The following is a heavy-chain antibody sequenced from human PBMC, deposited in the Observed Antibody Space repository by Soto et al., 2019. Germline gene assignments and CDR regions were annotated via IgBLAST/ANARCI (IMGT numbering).Heavy chain of an antibody. V-gene: IGHV4-39*01. D-gene: IGHD3-16*02. J-gene: IGHJ4*02. CDR3: ARHTILHLGELSLPGVFGY. CDR2: IYYGGST. Sequence: QLQLQESGPGLVKPSETLSLTCTVSGGSISSSSYYWGWIRQPPGKGLEWIGSIYYGGSTYYNPSLKSRVTISVDTSKNQFSLKLSSVTAADTAVYYCARHTILHLGELSLPGVFGYWGQGTLVTVSS. CDR1: GGSISSSSYY.